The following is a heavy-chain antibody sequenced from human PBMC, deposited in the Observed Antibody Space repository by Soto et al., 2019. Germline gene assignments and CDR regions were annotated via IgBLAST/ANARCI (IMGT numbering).Heavy chain of an antibody. CDR2: IYWDDNK. D-gene: IGHD6-19*01. Sequence: QITLEESGPALVKPPQTLTLTCTFSGVSLNTRAVGVGWIRQPPGKALEWLAFIYWDDNKYYSPSLKSRLTINKDTSKNQVVLTMTNTGPVDTATYYCEHGAGWLFDYWGQGTQVTVSS. CDR1: GVSLNTRAVG. J-gene: IGHJ4*02. CDR3: EHGAGWLFDY. V-gene: IGHV2-5*02.